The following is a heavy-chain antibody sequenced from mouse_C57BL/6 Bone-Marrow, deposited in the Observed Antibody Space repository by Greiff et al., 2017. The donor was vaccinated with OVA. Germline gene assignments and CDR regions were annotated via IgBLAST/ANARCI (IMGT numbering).Heavy chain of an antibody. V-gene: IGHV1-81*01. J-gene: IGHJ1*03. CDR1: GYTFTSYG. Sequence: QVQLQQSGAELARPGASVKLSCKASGYTFTSYGLRWVKQRTGQGLEWIGVIYPRSGNTYYNEKFKGKATLTADKSSSTAYMELRSLTSEDSAVYVCARFYCSSRGNFDVWGTGTTVTVSS. D-gene: IGHD1-1*01. CDR3: ARFYCSSRGNFDV. CDR2: IYPRSGNT.